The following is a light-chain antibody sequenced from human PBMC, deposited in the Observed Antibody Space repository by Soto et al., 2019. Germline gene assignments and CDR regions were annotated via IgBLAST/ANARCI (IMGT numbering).Light chain of an antibody. J-gene: IGLJ2*01. CDR2: DVS. CDR1: SSDVGGYNY. V-gene: IGLV2-14*01. Sequence: QSALTQPASVSGSPGQSITISCTGTSSDVGGYNYVSWYQQHPGKAPNLMIYDVSNRPSGVSXXXSGSKSGNTASLTISGXXXEDEADYXCSSYTSSSTLVVFGGGTKLTVL. CDR3: SSYTSSSTLVV.